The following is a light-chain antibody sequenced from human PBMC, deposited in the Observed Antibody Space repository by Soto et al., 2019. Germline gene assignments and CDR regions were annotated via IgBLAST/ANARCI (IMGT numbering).Light chain of an antibody. J-gene: IGKJ4*01. Sequence: DIQITQSPSSLSASVVDRVTITCRASQGINNWLAWYQQKPGEDTEIMIYAVYYLQSGVKSRFSGSGSGTDFTLTIRSMQPEDFANYFCKKSSAFHLNVGGGHTV. CDR2: AVY. CDR3: KKSSAFHLN. CDR1: QGINNW. V-gene: IGKV1-12*01.